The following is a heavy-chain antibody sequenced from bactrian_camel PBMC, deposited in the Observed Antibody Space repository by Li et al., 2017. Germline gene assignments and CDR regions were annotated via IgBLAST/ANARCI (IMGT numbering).Heavy chain of an antibody. J-gene: IGHJ4*01. Sequence: QVQLVESGGGSVQAGGSLTLSCVASGYAPSTYCRGWFRQAPGKEREGVAHIDSDGVTRYADSVKGPFTISRDNAKNMLYLQMNNLSTEDTGMYWCAQDQGPRYTGGSYFRTFRSNRGQGTQVTVS. CDR3: AQDQGPRYTGGSYFRTFRSN. D-gene: IGHD2*01. V-gene: IGHV3S26*01. CDR1: GYAPSTYC. CDR2: IDSDGVT.